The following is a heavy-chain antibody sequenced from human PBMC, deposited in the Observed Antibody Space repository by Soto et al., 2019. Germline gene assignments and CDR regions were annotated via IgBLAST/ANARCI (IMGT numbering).Heavy chain of an antibody. CDR2: INHSGST. D-gene: IGHD6-6*01. CDR1: GGSFSGYY. J-gene: IGHJ5*02. Sequence: SETLSLTCAVYGGSFSGYYWSWIRQPPGKGLEWIGEINHSGSTNYNPSLKSRVTISVDTSKNQFSLKLSSVTAADTAVYYCARQYMHPRQNSNYNWFDPWGQGTLVTVSS. CDR3: ARQYMHPRQNSNYNWFDP. V-gene: IGHV4-34*01.